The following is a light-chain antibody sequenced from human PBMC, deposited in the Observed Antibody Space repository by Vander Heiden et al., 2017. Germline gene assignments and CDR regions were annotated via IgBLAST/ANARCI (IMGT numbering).Light chain of an antibody. CDR2: DAS. J-gene: IGKJ4*01. CDR3: QQFGGLPLS. CDR1: HDISKF. Sequence: DIQMTQSPSSLSASVGDRVTITCQASHDISKFLNWYQQKSGKGPKLLIYDASHLQTGVPPRFRGSGSGTHFTLTIRNLQPEDMATYYCQQFGGLPLSFGGGTKVEI. V-gene: IGKV1-33*01.